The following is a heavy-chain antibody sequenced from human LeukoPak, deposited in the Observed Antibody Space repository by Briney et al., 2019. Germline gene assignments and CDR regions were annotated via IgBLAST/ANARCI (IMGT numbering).Heavy chain of an antibody. CDR3: ASAFADYYDSSGYYFDY. J-gene: IGHJ4*02. Sequence: APVKVSCKTSGYTFTSYYMHWVRQAPGQGLEWMGIINPSGGSTSYAQKFQGRVTMTRDPSTSTVYMELSSLRSEDTAVYYCASAFADYYDSSGYYFDYWGQGTLVTVSS. V-gene: IGHV1-46*01. CDR2: INPSGGST. CDR1: GYTFTSYY. D-gene: IGHD3-22*01.